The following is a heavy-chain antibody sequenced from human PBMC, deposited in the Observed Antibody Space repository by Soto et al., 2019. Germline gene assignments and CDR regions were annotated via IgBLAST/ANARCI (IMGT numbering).Heavy chain of an antibody. Sequence: GGSLRLSCAASGFSFSNYAMSWVRQAPGKGLEWVSSISGSAASTNYADSVKGRFSISRDNSKNTLYLQMNSLRFEDTAVYYCSYGRRGDYYASGISDWFDSWGQGTLVTVS. CDR2: ISGSAAST. CDR1: GFSFSNYA. D-gene: IGHD3-10*01. J-gene: IGHJ5*01. V-gene: IGHV3-23*01. CDR3: SYGRRGDYYASGISDWFDS.